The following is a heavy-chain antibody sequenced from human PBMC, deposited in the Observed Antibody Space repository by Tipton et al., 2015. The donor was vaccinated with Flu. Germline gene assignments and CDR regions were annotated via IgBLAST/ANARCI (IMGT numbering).Heavy chain of an antibody. D-gene: IGHD3-3*01. Sequence: SLRLSCAASGFTFSSYAMSWVRQAPGKGLEWVSAISGSGGSTYYADSVKGRFTISRDNSKNTLYLQMNSLRAEDTAVYYCAKGSTYYDFWSGYNHYFDYWGQGTLVTVSS. CDR2: ISGSGGST. CDR3: AKGSTYYDFWSGYNHYFDY. CDR1: GFTFSSYA. J-gene: IGHJ4*02. V-gene: IGHV3-23*01.